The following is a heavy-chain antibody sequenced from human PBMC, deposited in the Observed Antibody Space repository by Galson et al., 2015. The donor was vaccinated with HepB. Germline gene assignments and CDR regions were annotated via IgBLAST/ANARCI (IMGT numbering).Heavy chain of an antibody. D-gene: IGHD4-17*01. CDR3: AKSIFGDLPTYFDY. Sequence: SLRLSCAASGFTFSAYAMSWVRQAPGKGLEWVSIISGGGDDTYYADSVRGRFTISRDNSKNTLYLQMNSLRAEDTAVYYCAKSIFGDLPTYFDYWGRGTLVTVSS. V-gene: IGHV3-23*01. CDR2: ISGGGDDT. J-gene: IGHJ4*02. CDR1: GFTFSAYA.